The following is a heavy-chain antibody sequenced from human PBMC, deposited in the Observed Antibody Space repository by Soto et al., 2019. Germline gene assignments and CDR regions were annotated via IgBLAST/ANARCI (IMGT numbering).Heavy chain of an antibody. V-gene: IGHV3-23*01. D-gene: IGHD6-19*01. CDR1: GFTFSNYA. Sequence: EVQLLESGGGLVQPGGSLRLSCAAPGFTFSNYAMNWVRQAPGKGLEWVSVISGSGGSTYYADSVKGRFTIPRDNSKNTMYLQMNSLRGEETAVYYCARRSSGWYFDYWGQGTLVTVSS. CDR3: ARRSSGWYFDY. CDR2: ISGSGGST. J-gene: IGHJ4*02.